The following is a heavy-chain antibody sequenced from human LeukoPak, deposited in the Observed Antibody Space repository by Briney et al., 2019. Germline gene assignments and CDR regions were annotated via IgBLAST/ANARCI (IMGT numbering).Heavy chain of an antibody. J-gene: IGHJ6*03. CDR3: AKDAREAGMMVYYYYMDV. Sequence: TGGSLRLSCAASGFTLSTYAMSWVRQTPGKGLEWVAATSSSDAGTYHADSVRGRFTISRDNSKNTLYLQMNSLRAEDTAVYYCAKDAREAGMMVYYYYMDVWGKGTTVTISS. CDR1: GFTLSTYA. D-gene: IGHD6-19*01. V-gene: IGHV3-23*01. CDR2: TSSSDAGT.